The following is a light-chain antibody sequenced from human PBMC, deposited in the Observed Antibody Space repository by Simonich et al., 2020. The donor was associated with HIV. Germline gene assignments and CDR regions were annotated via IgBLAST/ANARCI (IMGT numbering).Light chain of an antibody. J-gene: IGLJ3*02. CDR2: DVS. CDR1: RSDVGGYNY. CDR3: FSYTDNRGV. V-gene: IGLV2-14*03. Sequence: QSALTQPASVSGSPGQSIPISCTGTRSDVGGYNYVSWYQQHPGKAPKLMIYDVSKRPSGVSNRFSGSKSGNTASLTISGLQAEDEADYYCFSYTDNRGVFGGGTKLTVL.